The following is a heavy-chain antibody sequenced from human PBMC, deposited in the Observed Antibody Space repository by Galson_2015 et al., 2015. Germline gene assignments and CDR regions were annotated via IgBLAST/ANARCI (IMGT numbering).Heavy chain of an antibody. CDR1: GFTFSSYA. V-gene: IGHV3-30-3*01. D-gene: IGHD3-10*01. CDR3: ARSGQGADY. CDR2: ISYDGSNK. Sequence: SLRLSCAASGFTFSSYAMHWVRQAPGEGLEWVAVISYDGSNKYYADSVKGRFTISRDNSKNTLYLQMNSLRAEDTAVYYCARSGQGADYWGQGTLVTVSS. J-gene: IGHJ4*02.